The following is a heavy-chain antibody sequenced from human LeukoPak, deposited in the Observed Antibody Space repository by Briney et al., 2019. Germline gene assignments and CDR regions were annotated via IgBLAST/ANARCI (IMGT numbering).Heavy chain of an antibody. CDR2: IYSGGST. Sequence: GGSLRLSCAASGFTVSSNYMSWVRQAPGKGLEWVSVIYSGGSTYYADSVKGRFTISRDNSKSTLYLQMNSLRAEDTAVYYCASHVDTAMMFDYWGQGTLVTVSS. D-gene: IGHD5-18*01. V-gene: IGHV3-53*01. J-gene: IGHJ4*02. CDR3: ASHVDTAMMFDY. CDR1: GFTVSSNY.